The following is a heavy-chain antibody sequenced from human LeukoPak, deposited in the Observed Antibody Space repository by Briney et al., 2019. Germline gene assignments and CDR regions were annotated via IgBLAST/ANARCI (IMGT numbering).Heavy chain of an antibody. CDR2: ISSSGSTI. CDR1: GFTFSNAG. D-gene: IGHD3-22*01. CDR3: ARPYYYDSSGYPTGLGY. Sequence: GGSLRLSCAASGFTFSNAGMSWIRQAPGKGLEWVSYISSSGSTIYYADSVKGRFTISRDNAKNSLYLQMNSLRAEDTAVYYCARPYYYDSSGYPTGLGYWGQGTLVTVSS. V-gene: IGHV3-11*04. J-gene: IGHJ4*02.